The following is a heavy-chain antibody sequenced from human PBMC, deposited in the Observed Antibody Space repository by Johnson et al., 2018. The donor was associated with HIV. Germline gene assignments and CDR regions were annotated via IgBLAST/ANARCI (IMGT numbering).Heavy chain of an antibody. J-gene: IGHJ3*02. CDR3: ASGAQFGTVSHDAFDI. D-gene: IGHD1-7*01. CDR1: GFTFSSYA. CDR2: ISGSGGST. V-gene: IGHV3-23*04. Sequence: VQLVESAGGVVQPGRSLRLSCAASGFTFSSYAMSWVRQAPGKGLEWVSAISGSGGSTYSADSVKGRFTISRDNSKNTLYLQMNSLRAEDTAVYYCASGAQFGTVSHDAFDIWGQGTMVTVSS.